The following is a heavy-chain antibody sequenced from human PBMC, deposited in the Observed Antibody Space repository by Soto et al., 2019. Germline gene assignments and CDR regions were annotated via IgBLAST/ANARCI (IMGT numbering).Heavy chain of an antibody. J-gene: IGHJ6*02. Sequence: PGGSLRLSCAASGLTFSTHAMHWVRQAPGKGLEWVAVVSYDGSNKYYADSVKGRFTISRDNSKNTLYVQMNSLRAEDTAVYYCAKEGGPHYGMDVWGQGTTVTVSS. CDR1: GLTFSTHA. V-gene: IGHV3-30*18. CDR2: VSYDGSNK. CDR3: AKEGGPHYGMDV.